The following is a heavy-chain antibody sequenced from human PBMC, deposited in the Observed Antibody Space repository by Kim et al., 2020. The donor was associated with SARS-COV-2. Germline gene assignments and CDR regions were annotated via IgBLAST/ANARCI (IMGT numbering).Heavy chain of an antibody. CDR3: AKDGVGATTLYYYGMDV. J-gene: IGHJ6*02. D-gene: IGHD1-26*01. V-gene: IGHV3-30*02. Sequence: KGRFTISRDNSKKQLDLQMNSLRAEDTAVYYCAKDGVGATTLYYYGMDVWGQGTTVTVSS.